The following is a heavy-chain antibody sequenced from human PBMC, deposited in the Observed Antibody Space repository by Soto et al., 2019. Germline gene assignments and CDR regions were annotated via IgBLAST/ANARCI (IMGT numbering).Heavy chain of an antibody. V-gene: IGHV3-66*01. CDR1: GFTVSSNY. D-gene: IGHD4-17*01. J-gene: IGHJ4*02. CDR3: ARGVDGPTICYGDYVGLIDY. Sequence: EVQLVESGGGLVQPGGSLRLSCAASGFTVSSNYMSWVRQAPGKGLAWVSVIYSGGSTYYADSVKGRFTISRDNSKNPLYLQMNSLRAEDTAVYYCARGVDGPTICYGDYVGLIDYWGQGTLVTVSS. CDR2: IYSGGST.